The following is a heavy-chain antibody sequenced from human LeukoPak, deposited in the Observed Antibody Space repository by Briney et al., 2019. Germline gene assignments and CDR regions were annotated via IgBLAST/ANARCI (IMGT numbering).Heavy chain of an antibody. CDR1: GNTFTSYY. J-gene: IGHJ4*02. CDR3: ARDSTPTIVVVPAAKDPSFDY. Sequence: ASAKVSCKASGNTFTSYYMHWVRQTPGQGLEWMGIINPSGGSTSYAQKFQGRVTMTRDMSTSTVYMELSSLRSEDTAVYYCARDSTPTIVVVPAAKDPSFDYWGQGTLVTVSS. V-gene: IGHV1-46*01. CDR2: INPSGGST. D-gene: IGHD2-2*01.